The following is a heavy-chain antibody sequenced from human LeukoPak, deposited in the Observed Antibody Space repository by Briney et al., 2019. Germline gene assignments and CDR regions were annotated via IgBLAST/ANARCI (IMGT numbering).Heavy chain of an antibody. V-gene: IGHV4-59*08. D-gene: IGHD3-22*01. Sequence: SSETLSLTCTVSGGSISSYYWSWIRQPPGKGLEWIGYIYYSGSTNYNPSLKSRVTISVDTSKNQFSLKLSSVTAADTAVYYRARQIYDSSGYLLDYWGQGTLSPSPQ. CDR3: ARQIYDSSGYLLDY. J-gene: IGHJ4*02. CDR2: IYYSGST. CDR1: GGSISSYY.